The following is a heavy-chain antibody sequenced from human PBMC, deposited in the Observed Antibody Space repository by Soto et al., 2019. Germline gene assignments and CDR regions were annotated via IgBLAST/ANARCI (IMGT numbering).Heavy chain of an antibody. D-gene: IGHD5-12*01. J-gene: IGHJ3*02. CDR2: IYYSGST. V-gene: IGHV4-59*08. CDR3: ARHFVATILLGEKDAFDI. Sequence: QVQLQESGPGLVKPSETLSLTCTVSGGSISSYYWSWIRQPPGKGLEWIGYIYYSGSTNYNPSLKSRVTISLDTSKNQFSLKLSSVTAADTAVYYCARHFVATILLGEKDAFDIWGQGTMVTVSS. CDR1: GGSISSYY.